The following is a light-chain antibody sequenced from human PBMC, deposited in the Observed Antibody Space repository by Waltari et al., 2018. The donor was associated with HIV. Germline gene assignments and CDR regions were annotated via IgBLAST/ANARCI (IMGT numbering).Light chain of an antibody. V-gene: IGLV3-25*03. Sequence: SFDLTQPPSLSVSPGQTARITCSGDTLPRQYVFWYQQRPGQAPVLVIDKDNERPSGIPERFSGSNSGTTVALTIRGVQAEDEADYYCQSSDSSGAYLVFGGGTKLTVL. CDR3: QSSDSSGAYLV. CDR1: TLPRQY. CDR2: KDN. J-gene: IGLJ3*02.